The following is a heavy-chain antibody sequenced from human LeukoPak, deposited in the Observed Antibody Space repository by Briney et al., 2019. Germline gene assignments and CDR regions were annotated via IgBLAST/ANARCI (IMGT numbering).Heavy chain of an antibody. D-gene: IGHD2-2*01. CDR1: GGSISSGGYS. CDR3: ARVPAAPRLYMDV. CDR2: IYHSGST. V-gene: IGHV4-30-2*02. J-gene: IGHJ6*02. Sequence: SETLSLTCAVSGGSISSGGYSWSWIRQPPGKGLEWIGYIYHSGSTYYNPSLKSRVTISVDTSKNQFSLKLSSVTAADTAVYHCARVPAAPRLYMDVWGQGTTVIVSS.